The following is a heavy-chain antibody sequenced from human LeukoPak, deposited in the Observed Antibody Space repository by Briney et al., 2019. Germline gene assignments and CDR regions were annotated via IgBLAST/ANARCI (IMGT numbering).Heavy chain of an antibody. J-gene: IGHJ4*02. CDR3: ARESGRYYFDY. Sequence: ASVKVSCKASGYTFTDYNMHWVRQATGQGLEWMGRINPNSGGTNYAQKFQGRVTMTRDTSISTAYMELSRLRSDDTAVYYCARESGRYYFDYWGQGTLVTVSS. CDR1: GYTFTDYN. CDR2: INPNSGGT. V-gene: IGHV1-2*06. D-gene: IGHD1-26*01.